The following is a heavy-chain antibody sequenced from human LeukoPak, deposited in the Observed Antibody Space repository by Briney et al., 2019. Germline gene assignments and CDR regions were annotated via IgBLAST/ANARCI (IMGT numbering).Heavy chain of an antibody. CDR3: AREGNCDFWSGYYIDSFDI. J-gene: IGHJ3*02. V-gene: IGHV4-61*02. CDR1: GGSISSSSYY. Sequence: SETLSLTCTVSGGSISSSSYYWSWIRQPAGKGLEWIGRIYTSGSINYNPSLKSRFTISVDTSKNQFSLKLSSVTAADTAVYYWAREGNCDFWSGYYIDSFDIWGQGTMVTVSS. D-gene: IGHD3-3*01. CDR2: IYTSGSI.